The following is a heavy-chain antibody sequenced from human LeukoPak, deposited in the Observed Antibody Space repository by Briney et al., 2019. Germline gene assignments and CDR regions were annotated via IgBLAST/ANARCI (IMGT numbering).Heavy chain of an antibody. CDR3: ARGPRFAGHMTTVTTGMHY. D-gene: IGHD4-17*01. Sequence: PSETLSLTCTVSGGSISSSDYYWGWIRQPPGKGLEWIGSIYYSGSTYYNPSLKSRVTISVDTSKNQFSLKLSSVTAADTAVYYCARGPRFAGHMTTVTTGMHYWGQGTLVTVSS. V-gene: IGHV4-39*07. J-gene: IGHJ4*02. CDR2: IYYSGST. CDR1: GGSISSSDYY.